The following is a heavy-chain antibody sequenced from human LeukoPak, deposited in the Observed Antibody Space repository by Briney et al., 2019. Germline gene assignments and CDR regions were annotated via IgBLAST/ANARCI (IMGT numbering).Heavy chain of an antibody. CDR2: ISYDGSNK. D-gene: IGHD3-10*01. V-gene: IGHV3-30*18. CDR3: AKDQVAWFGEGGNYYYGMDA. CDR1: GFTFSSYG. J-gene: IGHJ6*02. Sequence: GSLRLSCAASGFTFSSYGMHWVRQAPGKGLEWVAVISYDGSNKYYADSVKGRFTISRDNSKNTLYLQMNSLRAEDTAVYYCAKDQVAWFGEGGNYYYGMDAWGQGTTVTVSS.